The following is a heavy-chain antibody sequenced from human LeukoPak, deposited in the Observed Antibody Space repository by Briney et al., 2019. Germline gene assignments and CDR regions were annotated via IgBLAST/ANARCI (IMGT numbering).Heavy chain of an antibody. CDR2: INWNGGST. Sequence: GGSLRLSCAASGFTFSVAWMTWVRQAPGKGLEWVSGINWNGGSTGYADSVKGRFTISRDNAKNSLYLQMNSLRAEDTALYYCARGGATTANDYWGQGTLVTVSS. D-gene: IGHD2-21*02. CDR1: GFTFSVAW. CDR3: ARGGATTANDY. V-gene: IGHV3-20*04. J-gene: IGHJ4*02.